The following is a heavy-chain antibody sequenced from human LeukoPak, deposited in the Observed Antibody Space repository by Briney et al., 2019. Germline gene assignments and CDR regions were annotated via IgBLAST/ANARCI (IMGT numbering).Heavy chain of an antibody. J-gene: IGHJ4*02. V-gene: IGHV3-30*04. Sequence: GGSLRLSCAASRFTFSNYPMHWVRQAPGKGLEWVAVISHDGYNTFYGDSVKGRFTISRDNSKNTLYLQMNSLRAEDTAVYYCARSPTGVVTSKDFDYWGQGTLVTVSS. CDR3: ARSPTGVVTSKDFDY. CDR1: RFTFSNYP. CDR2: ISHDGYNT. D-gene: IGHD2-21*02.